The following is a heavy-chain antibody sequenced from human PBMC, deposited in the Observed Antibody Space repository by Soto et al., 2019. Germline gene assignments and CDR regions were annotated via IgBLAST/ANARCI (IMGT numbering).Heavy chain of an antibody. CDR3: ARGHYGLEV. CDR2: TTPRGGDT. V-gene: IGHV3-11*01. CDR1: GFSFSEHD. Sequence: QAQLVESGGGLVKPGGSLRLSCTASGFSFSEHDMSWLRQSPGKGFEWVSYTTPRGGDTFYTDSVKGRFTISRNNAMRSVDLQMNSLTVEDTAVYYCARGHYGLEVWGQGTTVTVSS. J-gene: IGHJ6*02.